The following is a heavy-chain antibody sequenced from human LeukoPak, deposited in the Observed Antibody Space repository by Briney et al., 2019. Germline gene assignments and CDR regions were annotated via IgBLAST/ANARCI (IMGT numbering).Heavy chain of an antibody. Sequence: TATLSLTCNVSSYSIRSDYYWGWIRQPPGEGLECIGNIHHSGRSYRNPSLKRRVNISVDTSKNQFALKLSSVAAADMAVYLCARGPYSYDSSVAFDMWGQGTMVTVSS. V-gene: IGHV4-38-2*02. D-gene: IGHD3-22*01. CDR3: ARGPYSYDSSVAFDM. CDR1: SYSIRSDYY. J-gene: IGHJ3*02. CDR2: IHHSGRS.